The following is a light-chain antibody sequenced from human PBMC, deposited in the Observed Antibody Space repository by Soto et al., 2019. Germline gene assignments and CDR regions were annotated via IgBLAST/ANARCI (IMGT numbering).Light chain of an antibody. Sequence: QSALTQPASVSGSPGQSITISCTGTSSDVGRYNYVSWYQQHPGKVPKLMIYEVSNRPSGVSNRFSGSKSGNTASLTISGLQAEDDADYYCSSYTSSIPYVFGTGTKLTVL. CDR1: SSDVGRYNY. CDR3: SSYTSSIPYV. J-gene: IGLJ1*01. CDR2: EVS. V-gene: IGLV2-14*01.